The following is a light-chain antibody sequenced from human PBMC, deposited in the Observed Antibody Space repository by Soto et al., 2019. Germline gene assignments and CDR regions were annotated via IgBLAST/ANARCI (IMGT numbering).Light chain of an antibody. V-gene: IGKV3-20*01. CDR3: QQYGTKVS. J-gene: IGKJ3*01. Sequence: EIVLTQCPSSLSLSPGESATLSCRASQSLSSSYLAWYQQKAGQPPRLLMFRSSDRAAGVPDRFSGSASGTEFTLTISSLEPEDFAVYYCQQYGTKVSFGPGTKVDIK. CDR2: RSS. CDR1: QSLSSSY.